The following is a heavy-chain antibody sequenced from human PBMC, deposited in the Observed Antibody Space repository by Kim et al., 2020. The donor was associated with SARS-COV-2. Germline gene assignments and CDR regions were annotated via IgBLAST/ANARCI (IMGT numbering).Heavy chain of an antibody. J-gene: IGHJ6*02. D-gene: IGHD3-3*01. Sequence: ASVKVSCKASGYTFTSYAMNWVRQAPGQGLEWMGWINTNTGNPTYAQGFTGRFVFSLDTSVSTAYLQISSRKAEDTAVYYCARDPKDTIFGVVIPRLGYYAMDVWGQGTPVTVSS. CDR2: INTNTGNP. V-gene: IGHV7-4-1*02. CDR3: ARDPKDTIFGVVIPRLGYYAMDV. CDR1: GYTFTSYA.